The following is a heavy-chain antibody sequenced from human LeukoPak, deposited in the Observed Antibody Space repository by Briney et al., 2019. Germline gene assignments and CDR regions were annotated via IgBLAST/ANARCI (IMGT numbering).Heavy chain of an antibody. CDR2: IKEDGSEK. D-gene: IGHD3-16*01. CDR3: AANTQSGY. V-gene: IGHV3-7*05. Sequence: GGSLRLSCATSGFTFSSSWMKWVRQAPGKGLESVAVIKEDGSEKYYVDSVKGRFAISRDNAKNSLYLQMNNVRAEDTAVYFCAANTQSGYWGQGALVTVSS. J-gene: IGHJ4*02. CDR1: GFTFSSSW.